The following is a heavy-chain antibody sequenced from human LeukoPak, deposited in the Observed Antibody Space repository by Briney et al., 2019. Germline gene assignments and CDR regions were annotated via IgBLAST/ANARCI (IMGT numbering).Heavy chain of an antibody. CDR1: GGSVSSGSYY. V-gene: IGHV4-61*01. CDR2: IHNSGST. J-gene: IGHJ5*02. CDR3: ARRLERRVDP. D-gene: IGHD1-1*01. Sequence: SETLSLTCTVSGGSVSSGSYYWSWIRQPPGKGLEWIGFIHNSGSTKYNPSLMSRVTISVDTSKNQFSLKLSSVTAAETAVYYCARRLERRVDPWGQGTLVTVSS.